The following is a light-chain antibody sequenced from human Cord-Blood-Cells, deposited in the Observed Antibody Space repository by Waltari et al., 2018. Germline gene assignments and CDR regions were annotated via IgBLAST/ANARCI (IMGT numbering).Light chain of an antibody. CDR2: WAS. J-gene: IGKJ4*01. CDR3: QQYYSTTLT. CDR1: QSVLYSSNNKNY. V-gene: IGKV4-1*01. Sequence: DIVMTQSPDSLAVSLGARATINCKSSQSVLYSSNNKNYLAWYQQKQGQPPKLLIYWASTRESGVPDRFSGSGSGTDFTLTISSLQAEDVAVYYCQQYYSTTLTFGGGTKVEIK.